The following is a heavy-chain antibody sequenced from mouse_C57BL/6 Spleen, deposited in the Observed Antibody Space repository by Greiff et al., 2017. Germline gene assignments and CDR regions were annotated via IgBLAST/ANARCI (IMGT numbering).Heavy chain of an antibody. V-gene: IGHV1-69*01. CDR1: GYTFNSYW. CDR2: IDPSDSNT. CDR3: SRGGNYENYAIDY. Sequence: QVQLQQPGAELVMPGASVKLSCKASGYTFNSYWMHWVKQRPGQGLEWIGEIDPSDSNTNYNQKFKGKSTLTVDKSSSTAYMHLISLTSADSAVYYCSRGGNYENYAIDYWGQGTSVTVSS. J-gene: IGHJ4*01. D-gene: IGHD2-1*01.